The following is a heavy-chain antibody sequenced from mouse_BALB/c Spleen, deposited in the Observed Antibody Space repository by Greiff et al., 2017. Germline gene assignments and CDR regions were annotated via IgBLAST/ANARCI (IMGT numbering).Heavy chain of an antibody. CDR2: IWAGGST. J-gene: IGHJ2*01. CDR1: GFSLTSYG. Sequence: QVQLQESGPGLVAPSQSLSITCTVSGFSLTSYGVHWVRQPPGKGLEWLGVIWAGGSTNYNSALMSRLSISKDNSKSQVFLKMNSLQTDDTAMYYCARDSYYASSAARYIDDWGQGTTLTVSS. D-gene: IGHD1-1*01. V-gene: IGHV2-9*02. CDR3: ARDSYYASSAARYIDD.